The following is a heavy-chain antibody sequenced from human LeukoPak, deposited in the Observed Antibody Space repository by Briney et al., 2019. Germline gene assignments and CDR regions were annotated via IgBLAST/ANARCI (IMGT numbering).Heavy chain of an antibody. CDR1: GGSISSYY. D-gene: IGHD6-13*01. CDR2: IYSTGST. CDR3: ARQIASAGTAGFDF. V-gene: IGHV4-4*07. Sequence: PSETLSLTCTVSGGSISSYYWSWIRQPAGKGLEWIGLIYSTGSTNYNPSLKSRVTMSVDTSKNQFSLRLRSVTAADTAVYYCARQIASAGTAGFDFWGQGALVTVSS. J-gene: IGHJ4*02.